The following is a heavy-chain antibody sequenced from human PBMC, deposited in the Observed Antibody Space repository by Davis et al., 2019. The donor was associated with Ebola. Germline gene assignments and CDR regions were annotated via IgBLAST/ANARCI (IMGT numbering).Heavy chain of an antibody. CDR1: GGSLSGYS. D-gene: IGHD1-7*01. CDR2: FAHSGST. J-gene: IGHJ4*02. Sequence: MPSETLSLTCNVSGGSLSGYSWSWIRQSPGKGLEWIGEFAHSGSTNYNPSLKSRVTISVDTSRNQFSVKLRSVTAADTAVYYCARGRITGTSPYYWGQGTLVTVSS. CDR3: ARGRITGTSPYY. V-gene: IGHV4-34*01.